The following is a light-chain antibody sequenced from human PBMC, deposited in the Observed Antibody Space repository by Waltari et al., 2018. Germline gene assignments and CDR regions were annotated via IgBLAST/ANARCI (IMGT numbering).Light chain of an antibody. CDR2: DSF. V-gene: IGKV3-20*01. J-gene: IGKJ1*01. CDR3: QQYGPSPWT. CDR1: QSENSNY. Sequence: VSTHSTGTLSFSPGGRATPPCRASQSENSNYLAWYQQKPGQAPRLLISDSFTRASGIPDRFSGSGSGTDFTLTISRLEPEDVAVYFCQQYGPSPWTFGQGTKVEFK.